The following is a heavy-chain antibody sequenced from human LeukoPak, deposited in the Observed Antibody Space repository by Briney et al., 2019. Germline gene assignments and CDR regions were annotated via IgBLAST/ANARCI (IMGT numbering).Heavy chain of an antibody. D-gene: IGHD4-23*01. Sequence: GGSLRLSCAASGFTFSSYAMSWVRQAPGKGLEWVSAISGSGGSTYYADSVKGRFTISRDNSKNTLYLQMNSLGAEDTAVYYCAKLVTGVYYFDYWGQGTLVTVSS. CDR1: GFTFSSYA. V-gene: IGHV3-23*01. CDR2: ISGSGGST. CDR3: AKLVTGVYYFDY. J-gene: IGHJ4*02.